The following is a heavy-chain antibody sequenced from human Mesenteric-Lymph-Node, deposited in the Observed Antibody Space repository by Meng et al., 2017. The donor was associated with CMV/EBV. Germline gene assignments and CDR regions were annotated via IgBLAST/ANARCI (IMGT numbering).Heavy chain of an antibody. CDR1: GGSFSGYY. J-gene: IGHJ6*02. CDR2: INHSGST. CDR3: ARGPLPRYYYYGMDV. Sequence: SETLSLTCAVYGGSFSGYYWSWIRQPPGKGLEWIGEINHSGSTNYNPSLKSRVTISVDTSKNQFSLKLSSVTAEDTAVYYCARGPLPRYYYYGMDVWGQGTTVTVSS. V-gene: IGHV4-34*01.